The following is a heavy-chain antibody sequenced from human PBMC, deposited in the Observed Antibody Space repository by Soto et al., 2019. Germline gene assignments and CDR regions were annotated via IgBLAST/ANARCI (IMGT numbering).Heavy chain of an antibody. CDR2: IRSKANSYAT. CDR1: GFTFSGSA. Sequence: GGSLRLSCAASGFTFSGSAMHWVRQASGKGLEWVGRIRSKANSYATAYAASVKGRFTISRDDSKNTAYLQMNSLKTEDTAVYYCTRHRIDCSGGSCYSRHEDYWGQGTLVTVSS. V-gene: IGHV3-73*01. J-gene: IGHJ4*02. D-gene: IGHD2-15*01. CDR3: TRHRIDCSGGSCYSRHEDY.